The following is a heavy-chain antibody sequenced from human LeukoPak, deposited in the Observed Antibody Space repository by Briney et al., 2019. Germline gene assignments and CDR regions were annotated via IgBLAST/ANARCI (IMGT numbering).Heavy chain of an antibody. D-gene: IGHD3-10*01. V-gene: IGHV3-23*01. CDR1: GFTFSSYA. Sequence: GGSLRLSCAASGFTFSSYAMSWVRQAPGKGLEWVSTISNSDYSTYYADSVKGRFTISRANSENTLYLQMNNLRAEDTAVYYCARDRLVWFGEILDYWGQGTLVTVSS. J-gene: IGHJ4*02. CDR3: ARDRLVWFGEILDY. CDR2: ISNSDYST.